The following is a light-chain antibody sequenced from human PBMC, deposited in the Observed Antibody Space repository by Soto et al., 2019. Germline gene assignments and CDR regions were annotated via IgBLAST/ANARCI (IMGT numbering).Light chain of an antibody. V-gene: IGKV3-20*01. J-gene: IGKJ1*01. CDR1: QSIARSY. CDR2: ATS. Sequence: IVLTQSPGTLSLSPGERATLSCRASQSIARSYLVWYQQRPGQAPRLLIYATSSRATGIPDRFSGSGSGTDFTLTIRRLEPEDFAVYYCQQYGGSLKWAFGQGTKVEIK. CDR3: QQYGGSLKWA.